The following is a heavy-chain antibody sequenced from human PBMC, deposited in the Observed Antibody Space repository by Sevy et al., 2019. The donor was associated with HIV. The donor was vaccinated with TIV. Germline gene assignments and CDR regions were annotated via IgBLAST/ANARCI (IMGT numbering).Heavy chain of an antibody. D-gene: IGHD5-12*01. CDR2: IGTVGET. CDR1: GFTFSSYD. V-gene: IGHV3-13*04. J-gene: IGHJ3*02. Sequence: GGSLRLSCAASGFTFSSYDMHWVRHSTGKGLEWVSAIGTVGETRYAGSVKGRFTISRENTKKSLYLQMNSLRGVDTAGYYCVRGGSDAFDIWGQGTMVTVS. CDR3: VRGGSDAFDI.